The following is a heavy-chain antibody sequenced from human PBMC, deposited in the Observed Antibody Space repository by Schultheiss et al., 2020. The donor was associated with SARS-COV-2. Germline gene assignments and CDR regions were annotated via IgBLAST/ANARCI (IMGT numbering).Heavy chain of an antibody. CDR3: ARDLRDTAMVFYYYYGMDV. D-gene: IGHD5-18*01. V-gene: IGHV3-30*04. Sequence: GESLKISCAASGFTFSSYAMHWVRQAPGKGLEWVAVISYDGSNKYYADSVKGRFTISRDNSKNTLYLQMNSLRAEDTAVYYCARDLRDTAMVFYYYYGMDVWGQGTTVTVSS. CDR1: GFTFSSYA. CDR2: ISYDGSNK. J-gene: IGHJ6*02.